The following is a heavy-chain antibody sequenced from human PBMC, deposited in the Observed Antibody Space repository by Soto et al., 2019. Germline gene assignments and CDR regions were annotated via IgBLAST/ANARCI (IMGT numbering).Heavy chain of an antibody. CDR2: INRDGSEK. V-gene: IGHV3-7*01. Sequence: KGLEWVANINRDGSEKYYVDSVKGRFTISRDNAKNSLYLQMSSLRAEDTAVYFFVFQAEDGIRDKLPVSAFLLNRSSDL. CDR3: VFQAEDGIRDKLPVSAFLLNRSSDL. J-gene: IGHJ2*01. D-gene: IGHD3-3*01.